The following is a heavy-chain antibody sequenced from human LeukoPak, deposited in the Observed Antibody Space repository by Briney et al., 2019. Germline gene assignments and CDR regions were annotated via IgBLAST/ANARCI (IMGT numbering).Heavy chain of an antibody. CDR1: GYTFTSYG. J-gene: IGHJ4*02. D-gene: IGHD1-26*01. CDR2: INTNNGNT. CDR3: ARAKSGSYYY. V-gene: IGHV1-18*01. Sequence: ASVKVSCKASGYTFTSYGISWVRQAPGQGLEWMGWINTNNGNTNSAQKLQGRVAMTTDTSTSTAYMELRSLRSDDTAVYYCARAKSGSYYYWGQGTLVTVSS.